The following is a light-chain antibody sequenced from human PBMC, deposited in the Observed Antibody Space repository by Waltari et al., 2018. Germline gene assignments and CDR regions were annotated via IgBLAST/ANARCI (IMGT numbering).Light chain of an antibody. CDR1: QSISNW. Sequence: DIQMTQSPSTLSASVGDRVTITCRASQSISNWLAWYQQKPGKAPKVLIYRASSLESGVPSRFSGGGAGTEFTLTISSLQPDDFATYHCQQYDDYPLTFGGGTKVEIK. J-gene: IGKJ4*01. CDR2: RAS. CDR3: QQYDDYPLT. V-gene: IGKV1-5*03.